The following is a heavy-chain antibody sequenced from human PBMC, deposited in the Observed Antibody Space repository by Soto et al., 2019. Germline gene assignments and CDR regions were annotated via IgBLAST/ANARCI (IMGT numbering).Heavy chain of an antibody. CDR1: GFTFSNYW. CDR2: ITPDGRFT. V-gene: IGHV3-74*01. CDR3: ARDLILVHTPGDDFDY. Sequence: EVLLVESGGGLVQPGGSLRLSCATSGFTFSNYWMHWVRQVPGKGLMWVSRITPDGRFTSYADSVKGRFTISRDNANNTLYLQMNILRAEDTAIYYCARDLILVHTPGDDFDYWGQGTLVAVSS. D-gene: IGHD2-2*02. J-gene: IGHJ4*02.